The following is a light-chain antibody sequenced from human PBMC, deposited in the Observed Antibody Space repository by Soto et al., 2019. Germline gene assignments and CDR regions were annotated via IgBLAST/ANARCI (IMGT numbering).Light chain of an antibody. J-gene: IGLJ2*01. V-gene: IGLV1-44*01. CDR1: SSNIGSNS. CDR3: AAWDDSLKGVV. CDR2: SSN. Sequence: QSALTQPPSASGTPGQRVTISCSGSSSNIGSNSVNWYQQLPGTAPKLLMYSSNQRPSGVPDRFSGSKSGTSASLAISGLEDEDEADYYCAAWDDSLKGVVLCGGTKVTVL.